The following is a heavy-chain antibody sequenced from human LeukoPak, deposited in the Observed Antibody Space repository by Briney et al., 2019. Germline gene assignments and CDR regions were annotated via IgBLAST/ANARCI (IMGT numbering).Heavy chain of an antibody. D-gene: IGHD6-19*01. CDR1: GFTFSTYW. CDR3: AKTGYSSGWWGDFQH. V-gene: IGHV3-7*03. Sequence: GRSLRLSCTVSGFTFSTYWMTWVRQAPGKGLEWVANIKQDGSEKYYVDSVKGRFTISRDNAKNSLYLQMNSLRAEDTAVYYCAKTGYSSGWWGDFQHWGQGTLVTVSS. CDR2: IKQDGSEK. J-gene: IGHJ1*01.